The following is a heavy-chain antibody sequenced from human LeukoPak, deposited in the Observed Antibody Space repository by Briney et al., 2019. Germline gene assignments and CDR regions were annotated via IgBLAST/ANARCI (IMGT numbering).Heavy chain of an antibody. CDR3: STCGYDRCGAFYI. D-gene: IGHD5-12*01. CDR1: GFPFSNAW. Sequence: PGGSLRLSCAASGFPFSNAWMTWVRQAPGKGLEWVGRIKSKTDGGTTDYAAPVKGRFTISRDDSKNTLYLQMNSLKTEDTAVYHCSTCGYDRCGAFYIWGQGTMVTVSS. J-gene: IGHJ3*02. V-gene: IGHV3-15*01. CDR2: IKSKTDGGTT.